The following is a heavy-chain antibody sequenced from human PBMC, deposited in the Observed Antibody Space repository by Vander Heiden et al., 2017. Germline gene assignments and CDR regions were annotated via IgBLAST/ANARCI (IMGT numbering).Heavy chain of an antibody. Sequence: EMQLVESGGGLVQPGRSLRLAWVASGFTFDDYAIHWVRQAPGKGLEWVSGISWNSGTIGYGDSVRGRFTISRDNAKNSLYLQMNSLRAEDTALYYCAKDRGDYYYYGMDVWGQGTTVTVSS. CDR3: AKDRGDYYYYGMDV. CDR2: ISWNSGTI. D-gene: IGHD3-16*01. J-gene: IGHJ6*02. V-gene: IGHV3-9*01. CDR1: GFTFDDYA.